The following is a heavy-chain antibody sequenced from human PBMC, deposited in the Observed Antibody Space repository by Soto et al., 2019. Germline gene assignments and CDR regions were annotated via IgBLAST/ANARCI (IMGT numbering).Heavy chain of an antibody. J-gene: IGHJ3*02. CDR1: GGSISSGGYS. V-gene: IGHV4-30-2*01. CDR2: IYHSGST. CDR3: ASNLYYDSSGYYRSDAFDI. D-gene: IGHD3-22*01. Sequence: QLQLQESGSGLVKPSQTLSLTCAVSGGSISSGGYSWSWIRQPPVKGLEWNGYIYHSGSTYYNPSLKSRVTISVDRSKNQFSLKLSSVTAADTAVYYCASNLYYDSSGYYRSDAFDIWGQGTMVTVSS.